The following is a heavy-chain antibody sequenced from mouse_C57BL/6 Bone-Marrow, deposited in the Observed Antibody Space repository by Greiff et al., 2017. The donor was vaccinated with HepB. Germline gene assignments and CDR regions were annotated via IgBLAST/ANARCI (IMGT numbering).Heavy chain of an antibody. J-gene: IGHJ2*01. CDR2: IHPNSGST. V-gene: IGHV1-64*01. D-gene: IGHD2-2*01. Sequence: QVQLQQPGAELVKPGASVKLSCKASGYTFTSYWMHWVKQRPGQGLEWIGMIHPNSGSTNYNEKFKSKATLTVDKSSSTAYMQLSSLTSEDSAVYYCARGRITMVCFDYWGQGTTLTVSS. CDR1: GYTFTSYW. CDR3: ARGRITMVCFDY.